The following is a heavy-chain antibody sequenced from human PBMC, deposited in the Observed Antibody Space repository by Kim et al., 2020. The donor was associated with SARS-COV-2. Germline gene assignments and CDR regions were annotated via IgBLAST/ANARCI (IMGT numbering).Heavy chain of an antibody. D-gene: IGHD3-3*01. J-gene: IGHJ4*02. CDR1: GFTFTNFW. CDR2: INQDGSQK. V-gene: IGHV3-7*01. Sequence: GGSLRLSCAASGFTFTNFWMNWVRQAPGKGLEWVANINQDGSQKYYVDSVKGRFTISRDNAKNSLYLQMNSLRAEDTALYYCARESSWSQLWSGYCLWGQGALVTVSS. CDR3: ARESSWSQLWSGYCL.